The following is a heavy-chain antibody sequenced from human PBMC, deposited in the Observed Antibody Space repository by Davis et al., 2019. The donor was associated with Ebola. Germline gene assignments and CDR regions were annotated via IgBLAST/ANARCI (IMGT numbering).Heavy chain of an antibody. CDR3: ARADGDYVHFDY. CDR2: IYYSGST. CDR1: GGSFSGYY. Sequence: SETLSLTCAVYGGSFSGYYWSWIRQPPGKGLEWIGYIYYSGSTTYNPSLRSRVTISVDTSKTQFSLKVSSVTAADTAVYYCARADGDYVHFDYWGQGILVTVSS. V-gene: IGHV4-59*01. J-gene: IGHJ4*02. D-gene: IGHD4-17*01.